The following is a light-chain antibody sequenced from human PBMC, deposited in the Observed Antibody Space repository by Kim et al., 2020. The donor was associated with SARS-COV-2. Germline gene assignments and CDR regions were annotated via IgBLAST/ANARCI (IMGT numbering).Light chain of an antibody. CDR3: QQYGSSPLT. CDR1: QSVSSSY. CDR2: GAS. Sequence: EIVLTQSPGTLSLSPGERATLSCRASQSVSSSYLAWYQQKPGQAPRLLIDGASSRATGIPDRFSGSGSGTDFTITISRLEPEDFAVYYCQQYGSSPLTFGGGTKVDIK. V-gene: IGKV3-20*01. J-gene: IGKJ4*01.